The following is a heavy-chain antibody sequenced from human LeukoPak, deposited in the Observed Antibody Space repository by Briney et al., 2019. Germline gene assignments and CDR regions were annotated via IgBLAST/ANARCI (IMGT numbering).Heavy chain of an antibody. Sequence: SVKVSCKASGGTFSSYAISWGRQAPGQGLEWMGGIIPIFGTANYAQKFQGRVTITADESTSTAYMELSSLRSEDTAVYYCARLGRYYYYGMDVWGQGTTVTVSS. D-gene: IGHD7-27*01. CDR2: IIPIFGTA. V-gene: IGHV1-69*01. CDR3: ARLGRYYYYGMDV. CDR1: GGTFSSYA. J-gene: IGHJ6*02.